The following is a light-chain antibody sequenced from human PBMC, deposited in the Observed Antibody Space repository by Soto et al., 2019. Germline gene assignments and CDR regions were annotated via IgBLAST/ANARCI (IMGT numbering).Light chain of an antibody. J-gene: IGLJ2*01. Sequence: QSALTQPPSASGSPGQSVTISCTGTSSDVGGYDYVSWYQQHPSKAPKLMIYDVTKRPSGVPDRFSGSKFGNTASLTVSGVQADDEADYFCSSYAGSSTAVFGGGTKLTVL. V-gene: IGLV2-8*01. CDR1: SSDVGGYDY. CDR3: SSYAGSSTAV. CDR2: DVT.